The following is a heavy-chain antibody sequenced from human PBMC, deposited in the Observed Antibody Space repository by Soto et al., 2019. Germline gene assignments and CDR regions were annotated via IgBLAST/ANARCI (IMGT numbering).Heavy chain of an antibody. J-gene: IGHJ6*02. CDR2: INPNSGGT. Sequence: ASVKVSCKASGYTFTGYYMHWVRQAPGQGLEWMGWINPNSGGTNYAQKFQGWVTMTRDTSISTAYMELSRLRSDDTAVYYCARDLRGTTKKYYYYGRDVRGQGTTVTVSS. V-gene: IGHV1-2*04. CDR3: ARDLRGTTKKYYYYGRDV. CDR1: GYTFTGYY.